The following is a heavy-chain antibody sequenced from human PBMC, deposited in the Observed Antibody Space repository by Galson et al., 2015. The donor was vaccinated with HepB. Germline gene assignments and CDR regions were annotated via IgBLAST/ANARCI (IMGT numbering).Heavy chain of an antibody. CDR3: ARDHGYCSSTSCYNGRPYSWFDP. D-gene: IGHD2-2*03. V-gene: IGHV1-69*13. CDR2: IIPIFGTA. CDR1: GGTFSSYA. Sequence: SVKVSCKASGGTFSSYAISWVRQAPGQGLEWMGGIIPIFGTANYAQKFQGRVTITADESTSTAYMELSSLRSEDTAVYYCARDHGYCSSTSCYNGRPYSWFDPWGQGTLVTVSS. J-gene: IGHJ5*02.